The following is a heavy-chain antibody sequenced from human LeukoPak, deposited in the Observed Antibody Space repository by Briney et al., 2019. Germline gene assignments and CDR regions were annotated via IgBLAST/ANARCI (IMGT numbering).Heavy chain of an antibody. CDR1: GFIFSTYE. CDR2: IRDGGATI. V-gene: IGHV3-48*03. D-gene: IGHD3-10*01. CDR3: ARGGYYGSGSCDY. Sequence: PGGSLRLSCAVSGFIFSTYEINWVRQAPGKGLEWVSHIRDGGATIYDADSVKGRFTISRGNAKNSLYLQMNSLRAEDTAVYYCARGGYYGSGSCDYWGQGTLVTVSS. J-gene: IGHJ4*02.